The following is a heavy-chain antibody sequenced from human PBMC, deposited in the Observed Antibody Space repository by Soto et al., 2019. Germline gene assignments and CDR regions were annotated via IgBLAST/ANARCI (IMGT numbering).Heavy chain of an antibody. D-gene: IGHD3-3*01. CDR3: ARWSYVDY. J-gene: IGHJ4*02. V-gene: IGHV3-23*01. Sequence: PGGALRLSCAASGFSFGSDALSWVRQAPGKGLEWGSTISGSDGKTFYADSVKGRFSISRDTSQSTLYLQMNSLRADDTAIYYCARWSYVDYWGQGTRVPVSS. CDR1: GFSFGSDA. CDR2: ISGSDGKT.